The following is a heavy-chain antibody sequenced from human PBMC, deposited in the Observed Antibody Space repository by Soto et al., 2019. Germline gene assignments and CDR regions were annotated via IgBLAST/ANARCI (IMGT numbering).Heavy chain of an antibody. CDR2: ISWNSGSI. V-gene: IGHV3-9*01. CDR1: GFTFDDYA. J-gene: IGHJ4*02. D-gene: IGHD6-19*01. Sequence: EVQLVESGGGLVQPGRSLRLSCAASGFTFDDYAMHWVRQAPGKGLEWVSGISWNSGSIGYADSVKGRFTISRDNAKNSLYLQMNSLRAEDTALYYCAKDGHSSGWYYFDYWGQGTLVTVSS. CDR3: AKDGHSSGWYYFDY.